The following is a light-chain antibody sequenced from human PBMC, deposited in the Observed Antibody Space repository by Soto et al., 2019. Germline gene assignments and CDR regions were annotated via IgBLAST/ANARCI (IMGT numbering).Light chain of an antibody. CDR3: QLYGGSPLYS. CDR1: QSVISNY. Sequence: EIVLTQSPGTLSLSPGERATLSCRASQSVISNYLAWYQQRPGQAPRLLIYGAYRRATGIPDRFSGSGSGTDFTLTISRLELEDFVVYYCQLYGGSPLYSFGLGTRLEIK. V-gene: IGKV3-20*01. J-gene: IGKJ2*01. CDR2: GAY.